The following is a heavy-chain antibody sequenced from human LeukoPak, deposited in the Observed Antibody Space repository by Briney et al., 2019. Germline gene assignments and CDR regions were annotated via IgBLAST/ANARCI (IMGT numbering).Heavy chain of an antibody. V-gene: IGHV4-34*01. CDR1: GGSFSGYY. D-gene: IGHD3-10*01. Sequence: SETLSLTCAVYGGSFSGYYWSWIRQPPGKGLEWIGEINHSGSTNYNPSLRSRVTISVDTSKNQFSLKLSSVTAADTAVYYCARVLSVRGAQVDYWGQGTLVTVSS. CDR3: ARVLSVRGAQVDY. J-gene: IGHJ4*02. CDR2: INHSGST.